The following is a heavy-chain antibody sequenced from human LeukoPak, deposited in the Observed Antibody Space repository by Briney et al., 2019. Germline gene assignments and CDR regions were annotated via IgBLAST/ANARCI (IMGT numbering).Heavy chain of an antibody. D-gene: IGHD2-2*01. J-gene: IGHJ4*02. CDR2: IYPGDSDT. V-gene: IGHV5-51*01. CDR1: GYSFTSYW. CDR3: ARGLLGYCSSTSCYPFDY. Sequence: GESLKISCKGSGYSFTSYWIGWVRQMPGKGLEWMGIIYPGDSDTRYSPSFQGQVTISADKSISTAYLQWSSLKASDTAMYYCARGLLGYCSSTSCYPFDYWGQGTLVTVSS.